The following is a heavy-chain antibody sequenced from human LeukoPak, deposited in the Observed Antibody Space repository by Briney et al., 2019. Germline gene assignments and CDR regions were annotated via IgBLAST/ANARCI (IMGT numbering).Heavy chain of an antibody. J-gene: IGHJ4*02. CDR1: GGSISSGDRY. CDR2: IYSTGNT. CDR3: ARDSYSYGYGGFDY. Sequence: SETLSLTCTASGGSISSGDRYWSWIRQSPGTGLEWIGYIYSTGNTYYNPSLKSRVIISVDTSKNQFSLELNSVTAADTAVYYCARDSYSYGYGGFDYWGQGILVTVSS. V-gene: IGHV4-30-4*01. D-gene: IGHD5-18*01.